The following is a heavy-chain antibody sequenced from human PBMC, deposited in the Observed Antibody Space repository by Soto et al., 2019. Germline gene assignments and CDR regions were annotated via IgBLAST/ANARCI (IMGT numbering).Heavy chain of an antibody. J-gene: IGHJ4*02. CDR1: GGTFSSYA. D-gene: IGHD3-3*01. Sequence: ASVKVSCKASGGTFSSYAISWVRQAPGQGLEWMGGIIPIFGTANYAQKFQGRVTITADESTSTAYMELSSLRSEDTAVYYCARDLGNQVLRFLEWLFHWGQGTLVTVSS. CDR2: IIPIFGTA. V-gene: IGHV1-69*13. CDR3: ARDLGNQVLRFLEWLFH.